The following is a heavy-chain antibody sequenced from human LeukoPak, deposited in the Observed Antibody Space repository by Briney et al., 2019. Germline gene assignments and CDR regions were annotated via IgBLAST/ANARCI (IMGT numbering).Heavy chain of an antibody. Sequence: GASVKVSCKASGYTFTSYGISWVRQAPGQGLEWMGGIIPIFGTANYAQKFQGRVTITADESTSTAYMELSSLRSEDTAVYYCARDDPGGDYPYWGQGTLVTVSS. CDR2: IIPIFGTA. D-gene: IGHD3-16*01. J-gene: IGHJ4*02. V-gene: IGHV1-69*13. CDR3: ARDDPGGDYPY. CDR1: GYTFTSYG.